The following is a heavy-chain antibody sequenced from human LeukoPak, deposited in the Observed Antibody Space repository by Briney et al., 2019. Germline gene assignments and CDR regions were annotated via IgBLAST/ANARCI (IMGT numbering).Heavy chain of an antibody. J-gene: IGHJ6*02. V-gene: IGHV4-61*01. CDR2: IYYSGST. CDR3: ARDAYDFWSGYYSYGMDV. Sequence: SETLSLTCTVSGGSISSSSYYWSWIRQPPGKGLEWIGYIYYSGSTNYNPSLKSRVTISVDTSKNQFSLKLSSVTAADTAVYYCARDAYDFWSGYYSYGMDVWGQGTTVTVSS. CDR1: GGSISSSSYY. D-gene: IGHD3-3*01.